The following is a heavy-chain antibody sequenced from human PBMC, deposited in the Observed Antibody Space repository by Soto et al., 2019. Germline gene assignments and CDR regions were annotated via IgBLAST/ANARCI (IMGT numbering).Heavy chain of an antibody. J-gene: IGHJ6*02. D-gene: IGHD3-10*01. V-gene: IGHV1-18*01. Sequence: QVQLVQSGAEVKKPGASVKVSCKASGYTFTSYGISWVRQAPGQGLEGMGWISAYNGNTNYAQKLQGRVTMTTDTATSTAYMELRSRRADDTAVYYCARTYRGGHYGMDVWGQGTTVTVSS. CDR3: ARTYRGGHYGMDV. CDR1: GYTFTSYG. CDR2: ISAYNGNT.